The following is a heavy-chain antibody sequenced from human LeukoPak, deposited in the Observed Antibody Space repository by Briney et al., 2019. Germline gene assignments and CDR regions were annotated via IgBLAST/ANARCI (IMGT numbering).Heavy chain of an antibody. J-gene: IGHJ4*02. V-gene: IGHV3-7*03. CDR1: GFTFSSYW. CDR3: AKWEGSSGCAFDY. D-gene: IGHD3-22*01. Sequence: GGSLRLSCAASGFTFSSYWMSWVRQAPGKGLEWVANIKQDGSEKYYVDSVKGRFTISRDNAKNSLYLQMNSLRAEDTAVYYCAKWEGSSGCAFDYWGQGTLVTVSS. CDR2: IKQDGSEK.